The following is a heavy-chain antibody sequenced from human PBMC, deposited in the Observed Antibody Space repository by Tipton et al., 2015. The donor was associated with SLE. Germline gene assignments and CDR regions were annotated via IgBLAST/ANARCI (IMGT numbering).Heavy chain of an antibody. J-gene: IGHJ2*01. D-gene: IGHD3-3*01. V-gene: IGHV4-34*01. CDR2: INHSGST. CDR1: GGSFSGYY. Sequence: TLSLTCAVYGGSFSGYYWSWIRQPPGKGLEWIGEINHSGSTNYNPSLKSRVTISVDTSKNQFSLKLSSVTAADTAVYYCARVGEPNHYDFWSGYHYWYFDLLGRGTLVTVSS. CDR3: ARVGEPNHYDFWSGYHYWYFDL.